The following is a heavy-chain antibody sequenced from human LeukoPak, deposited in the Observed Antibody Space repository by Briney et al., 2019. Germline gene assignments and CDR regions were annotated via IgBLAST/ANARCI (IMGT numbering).Heavy chain of an antibody. CDR2: IKQDGSEK. CDR1: GFTFTSYP. Sequence: TGGSLRLSCVASGFTFTSYPIHWVRQAPGKGLEWVANIKQDGSEKHYVDSVKGRFTISRDNAKNSLYLQMNSLRAEDTAVYYCARDHRVAGATGSSDYWGQGTLVTVSS. J-gene: IGHJ4*02. V-gene: IGHV3-7*01. D-gene: IGHD1-26*01. CDR3: ARDHRVAGATGSSDY.